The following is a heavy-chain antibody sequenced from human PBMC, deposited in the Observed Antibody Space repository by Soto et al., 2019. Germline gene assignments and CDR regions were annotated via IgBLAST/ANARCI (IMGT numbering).Heavy chain of an antibody. CDR1: GYTFTSYG. V-gene: IGHV1-18*01. CDR2: ISAYNGNT. J-gene: IGHJ6*02. D-gene: IGHD3-10*01. CDR3: ARAYYYGSGSYYQYGMDV. Sequence: ASVKVSCKASGYTFTSYGISWVRQAPGQGLEGMGWISAYNGNTNYAQKLQGRVTMTTDTSTSTAYMELRSLRSDDTAVYYCARAYYYGSGSYYQYGMDVWGQGTTVTISS.